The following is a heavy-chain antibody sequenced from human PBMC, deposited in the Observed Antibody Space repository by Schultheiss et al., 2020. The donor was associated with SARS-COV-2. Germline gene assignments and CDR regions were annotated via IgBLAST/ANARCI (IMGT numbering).Heavy chain of an antibody. Sequence: SETLSLTCTVSGGSISSGGYYWSWIRQHPGKGLEWIGYIYYSGSTYYNPSLKSRVTISVDKSKNQFSLKLSSVTAADTAVYYCARGRITIFGVVIIRGAIDYWGQGTLVTVSS. V-gene: IGHV4-31*03. CDR1: GGSISSGGYY. J-gene: IGHJ4*02. CDR2: IYYSGST. D-gene: IGHD3-3*01. CDR3: ARGRITIFGVVIIRGAIDY.